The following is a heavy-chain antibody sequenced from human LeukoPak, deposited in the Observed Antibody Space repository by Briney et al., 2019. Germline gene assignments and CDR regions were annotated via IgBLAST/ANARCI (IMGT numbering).Heavy chain of an antibody. Sequence: SETLSLTCTVSGGSISSSSYYWGWIRQPPGKGLEWIGSIYYSGSTYYNPSLKSRVTISVDTSKNQFSLKLSSVTAADTAVYYCARGMYSGSYYLPLGSDYWGQGTLVTVSS. CDR1: GGSISSSSYY. J-gene: IGHJ4*02. V-gene: IGHV4-39*07. D-gene: IGHD1-26*01. CDR3: ARGMYSGSYYLPLGSDY. CDR2: IYYSGST.